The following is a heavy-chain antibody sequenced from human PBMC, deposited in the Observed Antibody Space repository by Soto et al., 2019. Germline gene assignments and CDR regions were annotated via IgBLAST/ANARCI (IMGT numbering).Heavy chain of an antibody. Sequence: GESLKISCKGSGYSFTSYWISWVRQMPGKGLERMGRIDPSDSYTNYSPSFQGHVTISADKSISTAYLQWSSLKASDTAMYYCARLHIRIRRDPGTYGSGSYYNGYYYGMDVWGQGTTVTVSS. CDR2: IDPSDSYT. CDR3: ARLHIRIRRDPGTYGSGSYYNGYYYGMDV. D-gene: IGHD3-10*01. J-gene: IGHJ6*02. CDR1: GYSFTSYW. V-gene: IGHV5-10-1*01.